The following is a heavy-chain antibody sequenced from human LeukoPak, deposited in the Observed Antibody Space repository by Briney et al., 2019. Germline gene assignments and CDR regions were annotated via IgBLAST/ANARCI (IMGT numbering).Heavy chain of an antibody. CDR1: GGSISSSSYY. CDR3: ARGLKYSNYVRY. D-gene: IGHD4-11*01. J-gene: IGHJ4*02. Sequence: SETLSLTCTVSGGSISSSSYYWGWIRQPPGKGLEWIGSIYYSGSTYYNPSLKSRVTISVDTSKNQFSLKLSSVTAADTAVYYCARGLKYSNYVRYWGQGTLVTVSS. CDR2: IYYSGST. V-gene: IGHV4-39*07.